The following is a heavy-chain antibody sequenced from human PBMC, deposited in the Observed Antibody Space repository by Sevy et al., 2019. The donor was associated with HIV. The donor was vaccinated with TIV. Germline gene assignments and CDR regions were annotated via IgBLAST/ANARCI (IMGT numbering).Heavy chain of an antibody. CDR2: IYYSGST. Sequence: SETLSLTCTVSGGSISSGNYYWGWLRQHPGKGLEWIGSIYYSGSTYYNPSLKSRVTISVDTSKNQFSLNLIYVTAADTAVYYCARPSDGRFSGYFLAAFDYWGQGILVTVSS. CDR3: ARPSDGRFSGYFLAAFDY. V-gene: IGHV4-39*01. J-gene: IGHJ4*02. D-gene: IGHD3-22*01. CDR1: GGSISSGNYY.